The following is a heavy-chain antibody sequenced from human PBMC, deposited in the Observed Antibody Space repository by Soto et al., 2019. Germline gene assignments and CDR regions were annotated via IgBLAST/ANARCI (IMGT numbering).Heavy chain of an antibody. CDR2: IVVGSGNT. CDR1: GFTFTSSA. D-gene: IGHD3-22*01. J-gene: IGHJ4*02. Sequence: QMQLVQSGPEVKKPGTSVKVSCKASGFTFTSSAVQWVRQARGQRLEWIGWIVVGSGNTNYAQKFQERVTITRDMYTTTAYIELSRLRHEDTAVYYCAADGVPYYYDSSGYASGDYWGQGTLVTVSS. V-gene: IGHV1-58*01. CDR3: AADGVPYYYDSSGYASGDY.